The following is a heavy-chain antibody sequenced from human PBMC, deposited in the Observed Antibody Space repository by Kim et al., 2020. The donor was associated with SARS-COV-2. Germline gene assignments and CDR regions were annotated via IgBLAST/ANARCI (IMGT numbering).Heavy chain of an antibody. CDR2: FDPEDGET. CDR3: ATLRDILTGYYTEGYFDL. CDR1: GYTLTELS. V-gene: IGHV1-24*01. Sequence: ASVKVSCKVSGYTLTELSMHWVRQAPGKGLEWMGGFDPEDGETIYAQKFQGRVTMTEDTSTDTAYMELSSLRSEDTAVYYCATLRDILTGYYTEGYFDLWGRGTLVTVSS. D-gene: IGHD3-9*01. J-gene: IGHJ2*01.